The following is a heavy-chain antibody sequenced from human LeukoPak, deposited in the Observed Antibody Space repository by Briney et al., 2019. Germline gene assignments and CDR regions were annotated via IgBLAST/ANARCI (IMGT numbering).Heavy chain of an antibody. Sequence: AGTLRLPCATSGFTLSSYNMNWVRQAPGKGLEWVSYISSRGSSIQYADSVKGRFAISRDNAKNSLYLQMDSLRDDDTAVYYCARTYNSGWYFDYWGQGTLVTVSS. CDR1: GFTLSSYN. J-gene: IGHJ4*02. V-gene: IGHV3-48*02. CDR2: ISSRGSSI. D-gene: IGHD6-19*01. CDR3: ARTYNSGWYFDY.